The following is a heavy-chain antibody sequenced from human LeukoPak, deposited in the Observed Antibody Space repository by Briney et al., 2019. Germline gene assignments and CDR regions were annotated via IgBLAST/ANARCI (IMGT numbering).Heavy chain of an antibody. CDR2: ISGSSGSV. Sequence: GGSLRLSCAASGFTFSSYSMNWVRQAPGKGLEWVSYISGSSGSVYYADSVRGRFTISRDNAKNSLSLQMNSLRAEDTAVYYCATGIAVAGKDYWGQGTLVTVSS. CDR3: ATGIAVAGKDY. J-gene: IGHJ4*02. CDR1: GFTFSSYS. D-gene: IGHD6-19*01. V-gene: IGHV3-48*01.